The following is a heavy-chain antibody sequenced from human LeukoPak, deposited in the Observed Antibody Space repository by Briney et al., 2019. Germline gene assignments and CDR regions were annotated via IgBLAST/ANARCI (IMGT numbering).Heavy chain of an antibody. V-gene: IGHV3-48*01. Sequence: GGSLRLFCAASGFTFSSYSMNWVRQAPGKGLEWVSYISSSSSNTIYYADSVKGRFTISRDNSKNTLFLQMNSLRAEDTAVYYCATPLPYCSGGTCYSLDYWGQGTLVTVSS. D-gene: IGHD2-15*01. CDR1: GFTFSSYS. CDR2: ISSSSSNTI. CDR3: ATPLPYCSGGTCYSLDY. J-gene: IGHJ4*02.